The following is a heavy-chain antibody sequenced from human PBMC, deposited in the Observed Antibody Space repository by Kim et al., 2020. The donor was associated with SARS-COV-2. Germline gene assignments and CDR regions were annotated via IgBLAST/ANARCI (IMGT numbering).Heavy chain of an antibody. CDR2: INSDGSST. CDR1: GFTFSSYW. Sequence: GGSLRLSCAASGFTFSSYWMHWVRQAPGKGLVWVSRINSDGSSTSYADSVKGRFTISRDNAKNTLYLQMNSLRAEDTAVYYCARDLGLYNWNAVEDNWFDPWGQGTLVTVSS. J-gene: IGHJ5*02. CDR3: ARDLGLYNWNAVEDNWFDP. V-gene: IGHV3-74*01. D-gene: IGHD1-1*01.